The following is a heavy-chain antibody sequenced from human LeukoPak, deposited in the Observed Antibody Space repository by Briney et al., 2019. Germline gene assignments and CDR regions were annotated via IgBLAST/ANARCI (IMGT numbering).Heavy chain of an antibody. CDR1: GGSISGYY. J-gene: IGHJ5*02. V-gene: IGHV4-34*01. CDR2: INHSGST. D-gene: IGHD3-3*01. CDR3: ARGSRRTIFGVVPWFDP. Sequence: TPSETLSLTCAVYGGSISGYYWSRIRQPPGKGLEWIGEINHSGSTNYNPSLKSRVTISVDTSKNQFSLKLSSVTAADTAVYYCARGSRRTIFGVVPWFDPWGQGTLVTVSS.